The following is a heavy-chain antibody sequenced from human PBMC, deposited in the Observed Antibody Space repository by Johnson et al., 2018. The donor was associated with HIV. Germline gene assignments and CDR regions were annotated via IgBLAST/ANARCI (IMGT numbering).Heavy chain of an antibody. Sequence: VQLVESGGGLLPPGGSLKLSCAASGFTFSDYAMAWVRQAPGMGLQWLAELSNTGLNTYYADSVRVRCTIYRDTSKNMMYLQVNSLRAENTAIYYCAKPPSMGADAFDIWGQGTMVTVSS. CDR1: GFTFSDYA. V-gene: IGHV3-23*04. CDR3: AKPPSMGADAFDI. J-gene: IGHJ3*02. D-gene: IGHD3-16*01. CDR2: LSNTGLNT.